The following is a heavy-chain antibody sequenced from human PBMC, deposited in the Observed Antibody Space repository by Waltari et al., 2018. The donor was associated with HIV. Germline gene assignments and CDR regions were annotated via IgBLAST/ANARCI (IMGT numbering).Heavy chain of an antibody. CDR1: GGTFSSYA. CDR2: SIPSSDTT. D-gene: IGHD3-3*01. J-gene: IGHJ5*02. CDR3: ARLGRSRFLEWIPFDP. Sequence: QVQLVQSGAEVKKPGSSVKVSCKASGGTFSSYAISWVRQAPGQGLEWMGGSIPSSDTTNYAQKFQGRGTIPADESTSTANMELNSLKSEDTAVYYCARLGRSRFLEWIPFDPWGQGTLVTVSS. V-gene: IGHV1-69*12.